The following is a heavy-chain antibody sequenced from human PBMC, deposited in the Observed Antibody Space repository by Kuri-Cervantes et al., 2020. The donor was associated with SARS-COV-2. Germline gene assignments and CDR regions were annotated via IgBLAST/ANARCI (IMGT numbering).Heavy chain of an antibody. J-gene: IGHJ4*02. V-gene: IGHV3-21*01. CDR3: ARHTQGDN. CDR1: GFLVSSNC. CDR2: ISSSSSYI. Sequence: GESLKISCAASGFLVSSNCRTWVRQAPGKGLEWVSSISSSSSYIYYADSVKGRFTISRDNAKNMLYLQMNSLRAEDTAVYYCARHTQGDNWGQGTLVTVSS.